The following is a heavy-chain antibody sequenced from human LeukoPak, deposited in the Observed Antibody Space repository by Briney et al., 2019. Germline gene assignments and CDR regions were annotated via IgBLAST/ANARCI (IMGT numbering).Heavy chain of an antibody. D-gene: IGHD5-24*01. J-gene: IGHJ4*02. CDR1: GYSFSRYA. CDR3: ARDWREMATFAGY. CDR2: INPSGGST. Sequence: ASVKVSCKASGYSFSRYAMHWVRQAPGQRLEWMGIINPSGGSTSYAQKFQGRVTMTRDTSTSTVYMELSSLRSEDTAVYYCARDWREMATFAGYWGQGTLVTVSS. V-gene: IGHV1-46*01.